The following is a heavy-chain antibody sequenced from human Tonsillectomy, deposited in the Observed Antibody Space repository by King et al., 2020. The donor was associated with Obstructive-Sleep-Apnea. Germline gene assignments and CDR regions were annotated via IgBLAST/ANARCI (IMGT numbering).Heavy chain of an antibody. Sequence: QLVQSGAEVKKPGASVRVACKASGYTFSNYDINGVRHATGQRLAWVGCMNPNNCNTGFVQWFQGRVTMTRNTSVSTAYMELSSLRSEATAVYYCARGSRTFDIWGQGTMVTVSS. V-gene: IGHV1-8*01. J-gene: IGHJ3*02. CDR1: GYTFSNYD. CDR3: ARGSRTFDI. CDR2: MNPNNCNT.